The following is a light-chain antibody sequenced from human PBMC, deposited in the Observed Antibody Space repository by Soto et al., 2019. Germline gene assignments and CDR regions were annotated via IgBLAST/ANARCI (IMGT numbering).Light chain of an antibody. Sequence: EIVLTQSPATLSLSPGERATLSCRASQSISNNLAWSQQKPGQAPRLLLYAIYNLATGIPARFSGSGDGTDFTLTISSLEPEDFAVYYCQQCNNWPRITFGGGTKVEIK. CDR1: QSISNN. CDR2: AIY. V-gene: IGKV3-11*01. J-gene: IGKJ4*01. CDR3: QQCNNWPRIT.